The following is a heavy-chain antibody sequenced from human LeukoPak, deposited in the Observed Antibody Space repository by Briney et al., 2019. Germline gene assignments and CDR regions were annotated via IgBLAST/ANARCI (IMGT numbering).Heavy chain of an antibody. CDR2: IYYSGST. J-gene: IGHJ6*03. V-gene: IGHV4-39*01. CDR3: ARPRDFYYYMDV. Sequence: ASETLSLTCTVSGGSISSSSYFWGWIRQPPGKGLEWIGNIYYSGSTYYTPSLKSRVTISLDTSKNQFSLKLSSVTAADTAVYYCARPRDFYYYMDVWGKGTTVTISS. CDR1: GGSISSSSYF.